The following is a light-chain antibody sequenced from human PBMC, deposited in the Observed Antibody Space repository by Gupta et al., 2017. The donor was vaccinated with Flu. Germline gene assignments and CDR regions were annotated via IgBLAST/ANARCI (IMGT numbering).Light chain of an antibody. J-gene: IGLJ3*02. V-gene: IGLV2-14*03. Sequence: SITSSCTGTSSDVGGYNYVSWYQQHPGKAPKLMIYDVSNRPSGVSNRFSGSKSGNTASLTISGLQAEDEADYYCSSYTSSSTWVFGGGTKLTAL. CDR1: SSDVGGYNY. CDR3: SSYTSSSTWV. CDR2: DVS.